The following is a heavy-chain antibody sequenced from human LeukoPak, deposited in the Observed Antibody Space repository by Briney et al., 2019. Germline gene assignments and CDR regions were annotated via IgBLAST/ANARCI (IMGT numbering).Heavy chain of an antibody. J-gene: IGHJ5*02. Sequence: SETLSLTCTVSGVSISSSNSYWGWIRQPPGKGLEWIGSIYYSGSTNYNPSLKSRVTISVDTSKNQFSLKLSSATAADTAVYYCARDHYGSDWFDPWGQGTLVTVSS. CDR1: GVSISSSNSY. D-gene: IGHD3-10*01. CDR2: IYYSGST. V-gene: IGHV4-39*07. CDR3: ARDHYGSDWFDP.